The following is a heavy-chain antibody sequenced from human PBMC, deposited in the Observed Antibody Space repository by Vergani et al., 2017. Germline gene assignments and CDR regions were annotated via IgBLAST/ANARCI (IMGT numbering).Heavy chain of an antibody. CDR1: GFTFDDYA. D-gene: IGHD4-17*01. CDR2: ISWNSGSI. V-gene: IGHV3-9*01. Sequence: EVQLVESGGGLVQPGRSLRLSCAASGFTFDDYAMHWVRQAPGKGLEWVSGISWNSGSIGYADSVKGRFTISRDNAQNSLYLQMNSLRAEDTALYDCAANYGDYPSHFDYWGQGTLVTVSS. CDR3: AANYGDYPSHFDY. J-gene: IGHJ4*02.